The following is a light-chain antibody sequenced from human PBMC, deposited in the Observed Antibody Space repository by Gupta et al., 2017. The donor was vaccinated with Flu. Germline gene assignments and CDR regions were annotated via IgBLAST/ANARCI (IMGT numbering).Light chain of an antibody. J-gene: IGKJ1*01. CDR1: QSVLYSSNNKNY. CDR2: WAS. V-gene: IGKV4-1*01. CDR3: QQDDSTPLT. Sequence: DIVMTQSPDSLAVSLGERATINCKSSQSVLYSSNNKNYLAWYQQKPGQPPKLLIYWASTRESGVPDRFSGSGSGTDFTLTISILQAEDVAVYYCQQDDSTPLTFGQGTKVEIK.